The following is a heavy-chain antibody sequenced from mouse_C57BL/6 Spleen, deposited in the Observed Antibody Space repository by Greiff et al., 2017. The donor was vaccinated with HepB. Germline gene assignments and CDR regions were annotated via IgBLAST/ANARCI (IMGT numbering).Heavy chain of an antibody. CDR2: INPNNGGT. V-gene: IGHV1-22*01. CDR1: GYTFTDYN. Sequence: EVQLQQSGPELVKPGASVKMSCKASGYTFTDYNMHWVKQSHGKSLEWIGYINPNNGGTSYNQKFKGKATLTVNKSSSTAYMELRILTSEESAVYYCARPSYCGSSYWYFDVWGTGTTVTVSS. CDR3: ARPSYCGSSYWYFDV. J-gene: IGHJ1*03. D-gene: IGHD1-1*01.